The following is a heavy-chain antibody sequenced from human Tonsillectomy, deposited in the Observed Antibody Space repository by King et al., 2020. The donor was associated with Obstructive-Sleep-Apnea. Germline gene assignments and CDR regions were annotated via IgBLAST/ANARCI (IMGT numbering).Heavy chain of an antibody. V-gene: IGHV3-33*06. D-gene: IGHD6-19*01. CDR1: GFTFSSYG. CDR3: AKELIAVAGPFEDY. J-gene: IGHJ4*02. CDR2: IWYDGSNK. Sequence: VQLVESGGGVVQPGRSLRLSCAASGFTFSSYGMHWVRQAPGKGLEWVAVIWYDGSNKYYADSVKGRFTISRDNSKNTLYLQMNSLRAEDTAVYYCAKELIAVAGPFEDYWGQGTLVTVSS.